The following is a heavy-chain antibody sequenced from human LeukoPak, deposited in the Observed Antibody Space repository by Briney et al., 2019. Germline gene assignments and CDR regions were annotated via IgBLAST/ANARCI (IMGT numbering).Heavy chain of an antibody. CDR2: ISTYDGNT. V-gene: IGHV1-18*01. J-gene: IGHJ4*02. D-gene: IGHD3-10*01. CDR3: ARAPPEAFGDRGDN. Sequence: ASVKVSCKASGYIFTNYGISWVRQAPGQGLEWMGWISTYDGNTYYGKTFQGRVTVTTDTSTTTAYMELRSLTSDDTAVYYCARAPPEAFGDRGDNWGQGTLVTVSS. CDR1: GYIFTNYG.